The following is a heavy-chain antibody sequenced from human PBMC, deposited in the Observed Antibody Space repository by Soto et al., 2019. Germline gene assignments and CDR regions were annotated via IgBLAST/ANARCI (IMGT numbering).Heavy chain of an antibody. CDR1: GYTFTSYG. D-gene: IGHD3-10*01. CDR3: ARDLYYYGSGSFLDTFDI. J-gene: IGHJ3*02. Sequence: QVQLVQSGAEVKKPGASVTVSCKASGYTFTSYGISWVRQAPGRGPEWMGWISAYKGYTYYAQNLQGRVTMTTDTPTNTAYMELRSLTSDDTAVYYCARDLYYYGSGSFLDTFDIWGQGTMVTVSS. V-gene: IGHV1-18*04. CDR2: ISAYKGYT.